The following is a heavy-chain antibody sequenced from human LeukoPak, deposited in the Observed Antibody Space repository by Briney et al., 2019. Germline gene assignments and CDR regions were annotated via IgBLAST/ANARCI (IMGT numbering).Heavy chain of an antibody. CDR2: IIPILGIA. D-gene: IGHD4-23*01. CDR3: ARAPVVTLALGT. CDR1: GGTFSSYA. Sequence: SVKVSCKASGGTFSSYAISWVRQAPGQGLEWMGRIIPILGIANYAQKFQGRVTITAGKSTSTAYMELSSLRSEDTAVYYCARAPVVTLALGTWGQGTLVTVSS. V-gene: IGHV1-69*04. J-gene: IGHJ4*02.